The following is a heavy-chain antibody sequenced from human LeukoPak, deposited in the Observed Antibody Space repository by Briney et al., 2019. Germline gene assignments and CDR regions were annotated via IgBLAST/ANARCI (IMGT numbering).Heavy chain of an antibody. D-gene: IGHD3-22*01. V-gene: IGHV1-2*02. CDR3: ARAPMIVVVFPPRLDY. J-gene: IGHJ4*02. Sequence: RPSVKVSCKTSGYTFTGYYMHWVRQAPGQGLEWMGWINPNSGGTNYAQKFQDRVTMTGDTSISTAYMELSRLTSDDTAVYYCARAPMIVVVFPPRLDYWGQGTLVTVSS. CDR2: INPNSGGT. CDR1: GYTFTGYY.